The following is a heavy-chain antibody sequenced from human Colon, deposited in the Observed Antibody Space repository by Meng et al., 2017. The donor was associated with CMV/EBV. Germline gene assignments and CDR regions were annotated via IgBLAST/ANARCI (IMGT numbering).Heavy chain of an antibody. CDR2: IDVTGGNT. CDR3: AKSRGDY. Sequence: SLGLSCAASGFTFSSYGMVWVRRAPGKGLGWVSHIDVTGGNTNFVDSVKGRFAISRDNSKSILYLQMNSLRAEDTAIYYCAKSRGDYWGQGTLVTVSS. CDR1: GFTFSSYG. D-gene: IGHD3-10*01. J-gene: IGHJ4*02. V-gene: IGHV3-23*01.